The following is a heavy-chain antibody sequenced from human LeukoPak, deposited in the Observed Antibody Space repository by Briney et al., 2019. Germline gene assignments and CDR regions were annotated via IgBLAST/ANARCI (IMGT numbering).Heavy chain of an antibody. J-gene: IGHJ5*02. CDR1: GFTFNNYA. CDR3: AKWGDYDILTGYYDSDH. D-gene: IGHD3-9*01. Sequence: GGSLRLSCAASGFTFNNYAMSWVRQAPGKGLEWVSAITGSGGTTFYADSVKGRFTISRENSKNTLYLQMNSLRAEDTAVYYCAKWGDYDILTGYYDSDHWGQGTPVTVSS. CDR2: ITGSGGTT. V-gene: IGHV3-23*01.